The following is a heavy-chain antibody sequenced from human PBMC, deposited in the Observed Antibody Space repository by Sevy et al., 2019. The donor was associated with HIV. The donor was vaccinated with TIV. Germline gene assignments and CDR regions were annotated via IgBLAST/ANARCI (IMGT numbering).Heavy chain of an antibody. V-gene: IGHV3-66*01. Sequence: GGSLRLSCAASTFRVIDNYMSWVRQAPGKGLEWVSTIYSGGSTFYADSVKGRFTISRDNPKNTLYLQMNSLGAEETAVYYCARDRYYDASGYYYYYYGLDVWGQGTTVTVSS. CDR1: TFRVIDNY. J-gene: IGHJ6*02. CDR2: IYSGGST. CDR3: ARDRYYDASGYYYYYYGLDV. D-gene: IGHD3-22*01.